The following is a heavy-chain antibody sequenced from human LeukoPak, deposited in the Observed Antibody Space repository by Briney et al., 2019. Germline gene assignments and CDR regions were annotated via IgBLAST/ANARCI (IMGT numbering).Heavy chain of an antibody. CDR3: ARLITIFGVVTDD. CDR2: IYHSGST. V-gene: IGHV4-38-2*01. Sequence: KPSETLSLTCAVSGYSVSRGYYRGWNRQPPGKGLAWIGSIYHSGSTYYNPSLKGRVTISVDTSKNQFSLKLSSVTAADTAVYYCARLITIFGVVTDDWGQGTLVTVSS. CDR1: GYSVSRGYY. J-gene: IGHJ4*02. D-gene: IGHD3-3*01.